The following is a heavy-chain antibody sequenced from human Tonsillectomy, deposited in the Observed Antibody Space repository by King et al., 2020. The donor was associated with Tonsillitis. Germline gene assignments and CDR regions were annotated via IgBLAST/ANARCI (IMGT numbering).Heavy chain of an antibody. D-gene: IGHD6-13*01. Sequence: QLQESGPGLVKPSETLSLNCTVSGGSISNFYWSWIRQPPGKGLEWIGYIYYTGSTYYNPSLRSRLTISVHTSENQFSLKLSSVTATDTAVYYCARHVGALVAAAEFDFWGQGTRVTVSS. V-gene: IGHV4-59*08. J-gene: IGHJ4*02. CDR1: GGSISNFY. CDR2: IYYTGST. CDR3: ARHVGALVAAAEFDF.